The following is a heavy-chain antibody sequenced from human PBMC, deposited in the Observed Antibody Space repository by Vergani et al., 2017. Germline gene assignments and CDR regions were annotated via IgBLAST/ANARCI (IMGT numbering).Heavy chain of an antibody. CDR2: ISGSGGST. CDR3: AKANPRNSGYDYLYYYRAIDV. J-gene: IGHJ6*02. Sequence: EVQLLESGGDLVQPGGSLRLSCAASGFTFNHYAMNWVRQAPGKGLEWVSGISGSGGSTYYAGSVKGRFTISRDSSKNTLYVQMNSLSAGDTAVYYCAKANPRNSGYDYLYYYRAIDVWGQGTTVTVSS. V-gene: IGHV3-23*01. D-gene: IGHD5-12*01. CDR1: GFTFNHYA.